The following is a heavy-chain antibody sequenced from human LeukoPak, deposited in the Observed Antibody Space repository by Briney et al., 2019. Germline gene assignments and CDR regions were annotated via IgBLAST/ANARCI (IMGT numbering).Heavy chain of an antibody. V-gene: IGHV5-51*01. CDR2: IYPGDSDT. Sequence: GESRKISCKGSGYSFTSYWIGWVRQMPGKGLEWMGIIYPGDSDTRYSPSFQGQVTISADKSISTAYLQWSSLKASDTAMYYCARVGYCSGGSCQRFDYWGQGTLVTVSS. CDR3: ARVGYCSGGSCQRFDY. J-gene: IGHJ4*02. D-gene: IGHD2-15*01. CDR1: GYSFTSYW.